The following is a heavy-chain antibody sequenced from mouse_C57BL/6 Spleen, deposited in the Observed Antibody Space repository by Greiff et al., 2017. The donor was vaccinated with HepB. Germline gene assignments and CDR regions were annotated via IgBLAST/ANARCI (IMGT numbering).Heavy chain of an antibody. V-gene: IGHV3-6*01. J-gene: IGHJ3*01. CDR2: ISYDGSN. D-gene: IGHD2-3*01. CDR3: ARERARVYDDYPWFAY. CDR1: GYSITSGYS. Sequence: EVQRVESGPGLVKPSQSLSLTCSVPGYSITSGYSWNWFRQFPGNKLAWMGYISYDGSNNYNPSLKNRISITRDPSKNQFFLKLNSVTTEDTATYYCARERARVYDDYPWFAYWGQGTLVTVSA.